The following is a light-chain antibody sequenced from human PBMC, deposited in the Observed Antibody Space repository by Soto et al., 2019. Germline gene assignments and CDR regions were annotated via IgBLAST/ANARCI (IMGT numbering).Light chain of an antibody. CDR2: DAS. CDR3: QQYNSYPYT. CDR1: QSISSW. Sequence: DIQMTQSPSTLSASVGDRVTITCRASQSISSWLAWYQQKPGKAPKLLIYDASSLESGVPSRFSGSGSGTEFTLTISSLQADDYATYYCQQYNSYPYTFGQGTKLEIK. V-gene: IGKV1-5*01. J-gene: IGKJ2*01.